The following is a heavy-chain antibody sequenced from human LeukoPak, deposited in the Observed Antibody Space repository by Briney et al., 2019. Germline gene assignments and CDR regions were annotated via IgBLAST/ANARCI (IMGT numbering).Heavy chain of an antibody. CDR2: MNPNSGNT. J-gene: IGHJ5*02. CDR1: GYTFTSYD. V-gene: IGHV1-8*01. CDR3: ARGMGYDFWSGYYFWFDP. Sequence: ASVKVSCKASGYTFTSYDINWVRQATGQGLKWMGWMNPNSGNTGYAQKFQGRVTMTRNTSISTAYMELSSLRSEDTGVYYCARGMGYDFWSGYYFWFDPWGQGTLVTVSS. D-gene: IGHD3-3*01.